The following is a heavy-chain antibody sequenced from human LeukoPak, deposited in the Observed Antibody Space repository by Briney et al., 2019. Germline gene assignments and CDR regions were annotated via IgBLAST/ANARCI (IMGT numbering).Heavy chain of an antibody. CDR3: ASQIAAAGDSAFDI. CDR1: GGSFSGYY. J-gene: IGHJ3*02. CDR2: INHSGST. D-gene: IGHD6-13*01. V-gene: IGHV4-34*01. Sequence: PETLSLTCAVYGGSFSGYYWSWIRQPPGKGLEWIGEINHSGSTNYNPSLKSRVTISVDTSKNQFSLKLSSVTAADTAVYYCASQIAAAGDSAFDIWGQGTMVTVSS.